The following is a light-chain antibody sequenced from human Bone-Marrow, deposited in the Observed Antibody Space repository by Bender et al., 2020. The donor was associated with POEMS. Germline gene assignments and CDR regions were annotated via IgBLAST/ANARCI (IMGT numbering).Light chain of an antibody. Sequence: QSALTQPASVSGSPGQSITISCTGTSSDFGSHNLVSFYQHHPAKAPKLIIYEGIKRPSGVSNRFSASKSGNTASLTISGLQAEEEADYYCCSYAGYVFGPGTKVTVL. CDR3: CSYAGYV. J-gene: IGLJ1*01. V-gene: IGLV2-23*01. CDR1: SSDFGSHNL. CDR2: EGI.